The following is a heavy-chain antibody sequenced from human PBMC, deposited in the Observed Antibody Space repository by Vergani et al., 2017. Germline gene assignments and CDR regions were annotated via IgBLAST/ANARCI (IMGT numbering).Heavy chain of an antibody. J-gene: IGHJ4*02. CDR2: IYSGGST. D-gene: IGHD3-10*01. CDR1: GFTVSSNY. CDR3: ARDYYGSGSYYRGDY. Sequence: VQLVESGGGLVQPGGSLRLSCAASGFTVSSNYMSWVRQAPGNGLEWVSVIYSGGSTYYADSVKGRFNISRDNSKSTLYLQMNSLRAEDTAVYYCARDYYGSGSYYRGDYWGQGTLVTVSS. V-gene: IGHV3-66*01.